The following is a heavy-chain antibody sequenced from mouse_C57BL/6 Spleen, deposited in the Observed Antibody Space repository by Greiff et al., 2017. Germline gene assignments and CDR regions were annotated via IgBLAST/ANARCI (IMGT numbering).Heavy chain of an antibody. CDR1: GYTFTSYW. Sequence: QVQLQQPGAELVKPGATVKMSCKASGYTFTSYWITWVKQRPGQGLEWIGDIYPGSGSTNYNEKFKSKATLTVDTSSSTAYMQLSSLTSEDSAVYYCARGNYDYAMDYWGQGTSVTVSS. D-gene: IGHD2-1*01. J-gene: IGHJ4*01. V-gene: IGHV1-55*01. CDR2: IYPGSGST. CDR3: ARGNYDYAMDY.